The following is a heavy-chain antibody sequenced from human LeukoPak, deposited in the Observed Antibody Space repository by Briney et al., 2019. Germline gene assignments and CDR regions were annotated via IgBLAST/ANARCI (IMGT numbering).Heavy chain of an antibody. Sequence: SETLSLTCTVSGGSINSYYWSWIRQPPGKGLEWIGDIYYSGSPDYSPSLKSRVTISVDTSKNQFSLKLSSVTAADTAVYYCARRVDTAMGNWFDPWGQGTLVTVSS. CDR1: GGSINSYY. CDR3: ARRVDTAMGNWFDP. V-gene: IGHV4-59*08. D-gene: IGHD5-18*01. J-gene: IGHJ5*02. CDR2: IYYSGSP.